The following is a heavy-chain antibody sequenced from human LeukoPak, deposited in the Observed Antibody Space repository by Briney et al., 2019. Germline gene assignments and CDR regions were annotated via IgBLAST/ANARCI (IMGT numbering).Heavy chain of an antibody. CDR1: GYTFTSYG. CDR2: ISAYNGNT. Sequence: ASVKVSCKASGYTFTSYGISGVRQAPGQGLEWMGWISAYNGNTNYAQKLQGRVTMTTDTSTSTAYMELRSLRSDDTAVYYCARTPMGSTNSGPHPYNWFDPWGQGTLVTVSS. V-gene: IGHV1-18*01. CDR3: ARTPMGSTNSGPHPYNWFDP. J-gene: IGHJ5*02. D-gene: IGHD6-19*01.